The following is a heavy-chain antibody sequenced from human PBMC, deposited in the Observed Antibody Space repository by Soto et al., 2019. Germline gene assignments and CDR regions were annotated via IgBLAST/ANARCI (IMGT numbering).Heavy chain of an antibody. Sequence: GGSLRLSCVASGFTFSNYAMHWVRQAPGKGLGWVAVISSDGSEKYYLDSVRDRFTISRDNSKNTLYLQMNNLRPEDTAMYYCANSWTTLTTGFDFWGQGALVTVSS. V-gene: IGHV3-30*18. D-gene: IGHD4-17*01. CDR2: ISSDGSEK. CDR1: GFTFSNYA. CDR3: ANSWTTLTTGFDF. J-gene: IGHJ4*02.